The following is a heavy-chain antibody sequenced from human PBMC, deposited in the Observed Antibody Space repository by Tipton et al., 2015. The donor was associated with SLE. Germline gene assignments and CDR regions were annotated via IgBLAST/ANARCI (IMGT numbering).Heavy chain of an antibody. D-gene: IGHD1-14*01. CDR2: IYSSGNP. V-gene: IGHV4-31*03. CDR3: ARGFFTGTWTQDAFDI. Sequence: TLSLTCTVSGDSISNGDYCWNWIRQYPGKGLEWIGYIYSSGNPYYNPSLKSRVTISVDTSKNQFALELNSVTAAGTAIYYCARGFFTGTWTQDAFDIWGQGTLVTVSS. J-gene: IGHJ3*02. CDR1: GDSISNGDYC.